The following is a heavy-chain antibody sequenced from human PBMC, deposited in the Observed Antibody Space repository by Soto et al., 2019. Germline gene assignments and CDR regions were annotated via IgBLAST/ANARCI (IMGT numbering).Heavy chain of an antibody. CDR3: ALTRRSSLLEVAGPGFEY. Sequence: GGALRLSCAASGFNFGVFGVPLGRPAPGKGLEWLSVLSYEGSEEYYADSVRGRFTISRDNSKNTLFLQMDSLRVDDTGVYYCALTRRSSLLEVAGPGFEYWGQGTLVTVSS. V-gene: IGHV3-30*03. CDR2: LSYEGSEE. CDR1: GFNFGVFG. D-gene: IGHD6-19*01. J-gene: IGHJ4*02.